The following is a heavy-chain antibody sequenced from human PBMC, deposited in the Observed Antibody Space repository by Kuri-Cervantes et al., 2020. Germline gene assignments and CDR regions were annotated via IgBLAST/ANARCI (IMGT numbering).Heavy chain of an antibody. D-gene: IGHD3-3*01. CDR1: GFIFSTYA. CDR3: AKSLEDYYYYMDV. J-gene: IGHJ6*03. Sequence: GGSLRLTCTASGFIFSTYAITWVRQAPGKGLEWVAVIWYDGSNKYYADSVKGRFTISRDNSKNTLYLQMNSLRAEDTAVYYCAKSLEDYYYYMDVWGKGTTVTVSS. V-gene: IGHV3-30*02. CDR2: IWYDGSNK.